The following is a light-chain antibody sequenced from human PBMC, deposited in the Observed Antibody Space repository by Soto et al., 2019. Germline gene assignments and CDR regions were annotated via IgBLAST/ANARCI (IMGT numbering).Light chain of an antibody. CDR1: NSNIGSNT. CDR2: YDN. CDR3: AAWDDSLNGQVV. V-gene: IGLV1-44*01. J-gene: IGLJ2*01. Sequence: QSVLTQPPSASGTPGQRVTISCSGSNSNIGSNTVNWYQQLPGTAPKLLIYYDNLRPSGVPDRISGSKSGTSASLAISGLQSDDEADYYCAAWDDSLNGQVVFGGGTKLTVL.